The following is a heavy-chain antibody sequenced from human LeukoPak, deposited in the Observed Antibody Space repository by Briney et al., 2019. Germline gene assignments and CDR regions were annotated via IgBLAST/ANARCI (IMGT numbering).Heavy chain of an antibody. J-gene: IGHJ5*02. D-gene: IGHD3-9*01. CDR2: INPNSGGT. Sequence: ASVKVSCKASGYTFTGYYMHWVRQAPGQGLEWMGWINPNSGGTNYAQKFQGRVTMTRDTSISTAYMELSRLRSDDTAVYYRARERRQELRYFDWLSEYNWFDPWGQGTLVTVSS. CDR3: ARERRQELRYFDWLSEYNWFDP. CDR1: GYTFTGYY. V-gene: IGHV1-2*02.